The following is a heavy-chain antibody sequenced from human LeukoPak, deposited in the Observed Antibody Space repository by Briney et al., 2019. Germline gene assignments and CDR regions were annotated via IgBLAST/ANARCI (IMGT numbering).Heavy chain of an antibody. CDR3: ARRNILTGYCSGGSCYYYYYMDV. D-gene: IGHD2-15*01. J-gene: IGHJ6*03. CDR2: ISGSGGST. V-gene: IGHV3-23*01. CDR1: GFTFSSYA. Sequence: GGSLRLSCAASGFTFSSYAMSWVRQAPGKGLEWVSAISGSGGSTYYADSVKGRFTISRDNSKNTLYLQMNSLRAEDTAVYYCARRNILTGYCSGGSCYYYYYMDVWGKGTTVTISS.